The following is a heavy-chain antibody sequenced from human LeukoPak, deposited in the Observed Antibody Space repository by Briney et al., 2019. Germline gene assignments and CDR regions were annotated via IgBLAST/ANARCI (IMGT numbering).Heavy chain of an antibody. D-gene: IGHD3-10*01. J-gene: IGHJ4*02. Sequence: PGGSLRLSCGVSEFPFSKAWMSWVRQAPGKGLEWVGRIKSKTDGGTTDYAAPVKGRFTISRDDSKNTLYLQMNSLKTEDTAVYYCTSVGFGPYYFDNWGQGTLVIVSS. CDR3: TSVGFGPYYFDN. CDR2: IKSKTDGGTT. V-gene: IGHV3-15*01. CDR1: EFPFSKAW.